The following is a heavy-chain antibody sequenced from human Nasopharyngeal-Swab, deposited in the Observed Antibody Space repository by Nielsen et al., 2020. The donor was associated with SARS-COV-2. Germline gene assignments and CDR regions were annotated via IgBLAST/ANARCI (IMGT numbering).Heavy chain of an antibody. Sequence: GESLKISCAASGFTFSSYGMHWVRQAPGKGLEWVAVIWYDGSNKYYADSVKGRLTISRDNSKNTLSLQMNSLRAEDTAVYYCARERIAAAGPYYYGMDVWGQGTTVTVSS. CDR1: GFTFSSYG. V-gene: IGHV3-33*01. D-gene: IGHD6-13*01. CDR2: IWYDGSNK. CDR3: ARERIAAAGPYYYGMDV. J-gene: IGHJ6*02.